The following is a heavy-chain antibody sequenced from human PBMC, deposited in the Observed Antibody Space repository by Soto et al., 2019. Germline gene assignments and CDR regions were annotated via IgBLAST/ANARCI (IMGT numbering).Heavy chain of an antibody. CDR3: ARGPPLTVTTGGGPSSWVSGFDP. CDR1: GYTFTNYD. CDR2: MNPNSGNT. V-gene: IGHV1-8*01. Sequence: QVQLVQSGAEVKKPGASVKVSCKASGYTFTNYDINWVRQATGQGLEWMGWMNPNSGNTGYAQKFQGRVTMTRNTSISTAYMELSSLRSEDTAVYYCARGPPLTVTTGGGPSSWVSGFDPWGQGTLVTVSS. J-gene: IGHJ5*02. D-gene: IGHD4-17*01.